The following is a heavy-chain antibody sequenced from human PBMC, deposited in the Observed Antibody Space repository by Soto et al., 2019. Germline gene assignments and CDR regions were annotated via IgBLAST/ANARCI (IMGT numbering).Heavy chain of an antibody. J-gene: IGHJ3*02. Sequence: GGSLRLSCAASGFTFSSYAMSWVRQAPGKGLEWVSAISGSGGSTYYADSVKGRFTISRDNSKNTLYLQMNSLRAEDTAVYYCAKDRSPEQDVFSVWGVRGVWAAFDIWGQGTMVTVSS. V-gene: IGHV3-23*01. CDR1: GFTFSSYA. CDR3: AKDRSPEQDVFSVWGVRGVWAAFDI. D-gene: IGHD3-10*01. CDR2: ISGSGGST.